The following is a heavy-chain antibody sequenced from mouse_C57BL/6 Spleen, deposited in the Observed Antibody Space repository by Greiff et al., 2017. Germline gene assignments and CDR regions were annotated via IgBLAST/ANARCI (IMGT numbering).Heavy chain of an antibody. CDR2: IDPEDGET. Sequence: VQLQQSGAELVKPGASVKLSCTASGFNITDYYMHWVKQRTEQGLEWIGRIDPEDGETKYAPKFQGKATITADTSSNTAYLQLSSLTSEDTAVYYWAYYYGSSWYFDVWGTGTTVTVSS. CDR1: GFNITDYY. V-gene: IGHV14-2*01. CDR3: AYYYGSSWYFDV. J-gene: IGHJ1*03. D-gene: IGHD1-1*01.